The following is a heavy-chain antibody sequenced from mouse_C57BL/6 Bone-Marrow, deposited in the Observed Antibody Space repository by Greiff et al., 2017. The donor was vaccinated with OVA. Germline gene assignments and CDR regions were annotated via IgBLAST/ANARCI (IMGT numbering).Heavy chain of an antibody. J-gene: IGHJ2*01. D-gene: IGHD4-1*01. CDR1: GYTFTDYY. CDR2: INPNNGGT. Sequence: EVQLQQSGPELVKPGASVKISCKASGYTFTDYYMNWVKQSHGKSLEWIGDINPNNGGTSYNQKFKGKATLTVDKSSSTAYMELRSLTSEDSAVYYCARWELGYFDYWGQGTTLTVSS. CDR3: ARWELGYFDY. V-gene: IGHV1-26*01.